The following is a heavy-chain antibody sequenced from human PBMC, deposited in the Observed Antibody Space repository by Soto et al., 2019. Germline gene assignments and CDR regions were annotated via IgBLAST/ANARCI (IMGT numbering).Heavy chain of an antibody. CDR1: GFTFSSYG. Sequence: QVQLVESGGGVVQPGRSLRLSCAASGFTFSSYGMHWVRQAPGKGLEWVAGIWYDGSNKYYADSVKGRFTISRDNSKNRLYLQMNSLRAEDTAVYYCARDWSVGDTAIYYFDYWGQGTLVTVSS. D-gene: IGHD5-18*01. CDR2: IWYDGSNK. CDR3: ARDWSVGDTAIYYFDY. V-gene: IGHV3-33*01. J-gene: IGHJ4*02.